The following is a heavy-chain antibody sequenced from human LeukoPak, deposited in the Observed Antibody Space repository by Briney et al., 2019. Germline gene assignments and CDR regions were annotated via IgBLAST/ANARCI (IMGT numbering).Heavy chain of an antibody. D-gene: IGHD3-22*01. CDR3: ARGIYFYDSSGYYPAY. V-gene: IGHV1-18*01. Sequence: ASVKVSCKASGYTFTSYGISWVRQAPGQGLEWMGWISAYNGNTNYAQKLQGRVTMTTDTSTSTAYMELRSLRSDDTAVYYCARGIYFYDSSGYYPAYWGQGTPVTVSS. CDR2: ISAYNGNT. CDR1: GYTFTSYG. J-gene: IGHJ4*02.